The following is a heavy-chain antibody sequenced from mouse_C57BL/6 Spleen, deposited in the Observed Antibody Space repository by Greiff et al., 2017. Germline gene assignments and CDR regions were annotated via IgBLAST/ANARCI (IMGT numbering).Heavy chain of an antibody. D-gene: IGHD1-1*01. V-gene: IGHV3-6*01. CDR2: LSYDGSN. J-gene: IGHJ3*01. CDR1: GYSITSGYY. Sequence: EESGPGLVKPSQSLSLTCSVTGYSITSGYYWNWIRQFPGNKLEWMGYLSYDGSNNYNPSLKNRISITRDTSKNQFFLKLNSVTTEDTATYYCARYGSSFAYWGQGTLVTVSA. CDR3: ARYGSSFAY.